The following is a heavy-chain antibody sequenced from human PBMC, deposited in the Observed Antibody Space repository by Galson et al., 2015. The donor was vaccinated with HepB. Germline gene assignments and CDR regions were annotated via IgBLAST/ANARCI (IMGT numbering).Heavy chain of an antibody. CDR1: GYTFTDYY. Sequence: SVKVSCKASGYTFTDYYFHWVRQAPGQGLEWMGWINTNTGNPTYAQGFTGRFVFSLDTSVSTAYLQISSLKAEDTAVYYCARLQTVTAVAGTQPPDYWGQGTLVTVSS. CDR3: ARLQTVTAVAGTQPPDY. D-gene: IGHD6-19*01. V-gene: IGHV7-4-1*02. J-gene: IGHJ4*02. CDR2: INTNTGNP.